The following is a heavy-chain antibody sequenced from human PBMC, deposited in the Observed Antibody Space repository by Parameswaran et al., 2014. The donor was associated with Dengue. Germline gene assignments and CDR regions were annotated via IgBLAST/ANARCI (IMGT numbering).Heavy chain of an antibody. CDR3: ARGVPYVPGRDDAFDI. CDR2: ISAYNGNT. J-gene: IGHJ3*02. V-gene: IGHV1-18*01. D-gene: IGHD3-10*01. Sequence: WVRQAPGQGLEWMGWISAYNGNTNYAQKLQGRVTMTTDTSTSTAYMELRSLRSDDTAVYYCARGVPYVPGRDDAFDIWGQGTMVTVSS.